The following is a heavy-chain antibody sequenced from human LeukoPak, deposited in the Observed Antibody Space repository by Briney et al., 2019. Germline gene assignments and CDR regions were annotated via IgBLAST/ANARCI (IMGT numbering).Heavy chain of an antibody. D-gene: IGHD2-15*01. J-gene: IGHJ4*02. Sequence: TSSETLSLTCPVSGGSVSSGSYYWSWIRQPPGKGLEWIGYIYYSGSTNYNPSLKSRVTISVDTSKNQFSLKLSSVTAADTAVYYCARFKVVVDYWGQGTLVTVSS. CDR2: IYYSGST. V-gene: IGHV4-61*01. CDR3: ARFKVVVDY. CDR1: GGSVSSGSYY.